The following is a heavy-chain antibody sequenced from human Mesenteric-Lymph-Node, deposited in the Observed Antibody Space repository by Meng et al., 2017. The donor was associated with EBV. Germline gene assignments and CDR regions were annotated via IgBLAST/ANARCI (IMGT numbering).Heavy chain of an antibody. CDR2: ISGYYGNT. V-gene: IGHV1-18*01. J-gene: IGHJ4*02. CDR1: GGTFRTNA. Sequence: GLVVQSGAGVKKPGSSVKVSCKASGGTFRTNAISWVRQAPGQGLEWMGWISGYYGNTNYAQKFQGRVTMTTDTSTSTAYMELRSLRSDDTAVYYCARDGGAGGDKGYWGQGTLVTVSS. D-gene: IGHD3-16*01. CDR3: ARDGGAGGDKGY.